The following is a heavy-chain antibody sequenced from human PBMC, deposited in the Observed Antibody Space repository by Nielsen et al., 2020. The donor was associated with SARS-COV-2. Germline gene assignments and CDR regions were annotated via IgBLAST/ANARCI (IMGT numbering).Heavy chain of an antibody. D-gene: IGHD3-16*01. CDR1: GGSISSGGYY. CDR2: IYYDGTT. Sequence: SETLSLTCTVSGGSISSGGYYWSWIRQHPGKGLEWIAYIYYDGTTYYNASLKSRVTISVDTSKNQFSLKLSSVTAADTAVYYCARYFSDAYYYFDYWGQGILVTVSS. J-gene: IGHJ4*02. CDR3: ARYFSDAYYYFDY. V-gene: IGHV4-31*03.